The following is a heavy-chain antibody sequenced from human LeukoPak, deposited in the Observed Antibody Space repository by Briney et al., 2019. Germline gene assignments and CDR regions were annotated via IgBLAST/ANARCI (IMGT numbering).Heavy chain of an antibody. CDR3: ARATAYVWGSYRYYFDY. Sequence: SETLSLTCAVYGGSFSGYYWSWIRQPPGKGLEWIGEINHSGSTNYNPSLKSRVTISVDTSKNQFSLKLSSVTAADTAVYYCARATAYVWGSYRYYFDYWGQGTLVTVSS. J-gene: IGHJ4*02. CDR1: GGSFSGYY. CDR2: INHSGST. V-gene: IGHV4-34*01. D-gene: IGHD3-16*02.